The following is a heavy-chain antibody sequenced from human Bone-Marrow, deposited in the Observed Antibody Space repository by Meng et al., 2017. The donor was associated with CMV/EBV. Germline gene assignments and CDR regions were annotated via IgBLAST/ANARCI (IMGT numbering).Heavy chain of an antibody. CDR1: GFTFSDYY. J-gene: IGHJ6*02. CDR2: ISSSGSTI. Sequence: GGSLRLSCAASGFTFSDYYMSWIRQAPGKGLEWVSYISSSGSTIYYADSVKGRFTISRDNAKNSLYLQMNSLRAEDTAVYYCANIPYICSSTGCYEGYYDGMDVWGQGTTVTVSS. D-gene: IGHD2-2*01. V-gene: IGHV3-11*01. CDR3: ANIPYICSSTGCYEGYYDGMDV.